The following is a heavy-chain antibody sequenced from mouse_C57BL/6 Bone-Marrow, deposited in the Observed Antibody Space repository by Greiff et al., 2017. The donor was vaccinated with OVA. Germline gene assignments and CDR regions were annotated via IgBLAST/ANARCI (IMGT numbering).Heavy chain of an antibody. V-gene: IGHV1-69*01. CDR3: AGERYDGSYGASYWYFDI. J-gene: IGHJ1*03. D-gene: IGHD1-1*01. CDR2: IDPSDSYT. Sequence: QVQLKQPGAELVMPGASVKLSCKASGYTFTSYWMHWVKQRPGQGLEWIGEIDPSDSYTNYNQKFKGKSTLTVDKSSSTAYMQLSSLTSEDSAVYYCAGERYDGSYGASYWYFDIGGTGTTVTVSA. CDR1: GYTFTSYW.